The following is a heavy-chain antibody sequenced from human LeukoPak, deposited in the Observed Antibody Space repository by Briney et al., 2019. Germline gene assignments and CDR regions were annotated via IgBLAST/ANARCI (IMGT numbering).Heavy chain of an antibody. CDR1: GFTFSSYG. D-gene: IGHD3-10*01. CDR3: AKSGHYYGSGIYYFDY. V-gene: IGHV3-30*18. Sequence: GGSLRLSCAASGFTFSSYGMHWVRQAPGKGLEWVAVISYDGSNKYYADSVKGRFTISRDNSKNTLYLQMNSLRAEDTAVYYCAKSGHYYGSGIYYFDYWGQGTLVTVSS. CDR2: ISYDGSNK. J-gene: IGHJ4*02.